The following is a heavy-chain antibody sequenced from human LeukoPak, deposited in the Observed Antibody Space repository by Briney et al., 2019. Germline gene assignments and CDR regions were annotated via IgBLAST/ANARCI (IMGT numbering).Heavy chain of an antibody. D-gene: IGHD3-22*01. J-gene: IGHJ2*01. Sequence: GRSLRLSCAASGFPFSSYSIHWVRQAPGKGLEGVAVISYDGSIKYYADSVKGRFTISRDNSKNTLLLQLNSLKAEDTVVYYCARDLGRSGIGVVIYWYFDLWGRGTLVTVSS. CDR1: GFPFSSYS. CDR3: ARDLGRSGIGVVIYWYFDL. V-gene: IGHV3-30-3*01. CDR2: ISYDGSIK.